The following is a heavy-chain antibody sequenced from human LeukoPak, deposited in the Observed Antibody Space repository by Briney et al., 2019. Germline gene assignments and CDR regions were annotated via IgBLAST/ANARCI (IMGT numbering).Heavy chain of an antibody. J-gene: IGHJ6*02. CDR3: ARDHYYDSSGYYRSPKYYYNGMDV. Sequence: GGSLRLSCAASGFTFDDYAMHWVRQAPGKGLEWVSGISWNSGSIGYADSVKGRFTISRDNAKNSLYLQMNSLRAEDTALYYCARDHYYDSSGYYRSPKYYYNGMDVWGQGTTVTVSS. D-gene: IGHD3-22*01. CDR2: ISWNSGSI. CDR1: GFTFDDYA. V-gene: IGHV3-9*01.